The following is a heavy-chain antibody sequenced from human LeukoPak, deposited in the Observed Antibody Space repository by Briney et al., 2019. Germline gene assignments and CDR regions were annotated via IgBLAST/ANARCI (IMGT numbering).Heavy chain of an antibody. D-gene: IGHD1-26*01. CDR3: ARADRVGATDY. CDR2: INPNSGGT. V-gene: IGHV1-2*02. Sequence: ASVKVSCKASGYTFTSYGISWVRQAPGQGLEWMGWINPNSGGTNYAQKFQGRVTMTRDTSISTAYMELSRLRSDDTAVYYCARADRVGATDYWGQGTLVTVSS. CDR1: GYTFTSYG. J-gene: IGHJ4*02.